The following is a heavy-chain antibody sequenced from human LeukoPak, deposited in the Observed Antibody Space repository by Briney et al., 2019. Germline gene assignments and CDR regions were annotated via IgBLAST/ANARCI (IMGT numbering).Heavy chain of an antibody. V-gene: IGHV1-8*03. CDR2: MNPNSGNT. CDR3: ARGPDTILYAFDI. CDR1: GYTFSSYD. D-gene: IGHD3-3*01. J-gene: IGHJ3*02. Sequence: GASVKVSCKASGYTFSSYDINWVRQATGQGLEWMGWMNPNSGNTGYAQKFQGRVTITRNTSISTAYMELSSLRSEDTAVYYCARGPDTILYAFDIWGQGTMVTVPS.